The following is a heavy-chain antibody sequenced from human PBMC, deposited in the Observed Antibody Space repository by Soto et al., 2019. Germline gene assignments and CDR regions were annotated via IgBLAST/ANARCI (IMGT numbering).Heavy chain of an antibody. Sequence: QVQLQESGPGLVKPSQTLSLTCTVSGGSISSGGYYWSWIRQHPGKGLEWIGYIYYSGSNYYNPSLKSRVTVSVDTSENRFSLNLSYVTAADTAVYYCARRPTYYDFWSCYPDMGGLGFDYWGQGTLVTVSS. D-gene: IGHD3-3*01. CDR2: IYYSGSN. CDR1: GGSISSGGYY. J-gene: IGHJ4*02. V-gene: IGHV4-31*03. CDR3: ARRPTYYDFWSCYPDMGGLGFDY.